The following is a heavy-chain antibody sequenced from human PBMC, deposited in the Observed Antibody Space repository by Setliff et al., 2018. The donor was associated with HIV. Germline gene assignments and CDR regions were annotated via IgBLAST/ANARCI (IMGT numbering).Heavy chain of an antibody. D-gene: IGHD3-22*01. CDR1: GDSFSSNSNH. J-gene: IGHJ4*01. V-gene: IGHV4-39*07. CDR2: IKYGGTT. CDR3: ARDPHYFDTSGYYSWFYFDY. Sequence: SETLSLTCTVSGDSFSSNSNHWGWIRQPPGKGLEWIGNIKYGGTTYYNPSLKSRVSISIDTSKSRFSLKLTSVTAADTAVYFCARDPHYFDTSGYYSWFYFDYWGHGTLVTVSS.